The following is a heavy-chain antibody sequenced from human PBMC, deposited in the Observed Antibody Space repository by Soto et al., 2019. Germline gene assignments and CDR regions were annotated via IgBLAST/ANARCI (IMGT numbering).Heavy chain of an antibody. D-gene: IGHD3-22*01. J-gene: IGHJ4*02. CDR1: GFTFSSYS. CDR2: ISSSSSYI. Sequence: GGSLRLSCAASGFTFSSYSMNWVRQAPGKGLEWVSSISSSSSYIYYADSVKGRFTISRDNAKNSLYLQMNSLRAEDTAVYYCASILNSGYYYFDYWGQGTLVTVSS. V-gene: IGHV3-21*01. CDR3: ASILNSGYYYFDY.